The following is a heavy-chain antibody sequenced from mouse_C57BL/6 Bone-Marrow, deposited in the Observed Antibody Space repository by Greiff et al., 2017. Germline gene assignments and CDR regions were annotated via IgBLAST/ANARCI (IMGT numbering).Heavy chain of an antibody. J-gene: IGHJ2*01. V-gene: IGHV5-4*03. CDR1: GFTFSSYA. CDR2: ISDGGSYT. Sequence: EVKLMESGGGLVKPGGSLKLSCAASGFTFSSYAMSWVRQTPEKRLEWVATISDGGSYTYYPDNVKGRFTISRDNAKNNLYLQMSHLKSEDTAMYYCARAVLYYFDYWGQGTTLPVSS. CDR3: ARAVLYYFDY. D-gene: IGHD3-3*01.